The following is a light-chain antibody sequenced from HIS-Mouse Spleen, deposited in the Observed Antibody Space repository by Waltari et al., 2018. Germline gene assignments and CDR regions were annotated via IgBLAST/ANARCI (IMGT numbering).Light chain of an antibody. V-gene: IGKV1-33*01. CDR1: QDISNY. Sequence: DIQMTQSPSPLSASVGDRVTITCQVSQDISNYLNWYQQKPGKAPKLLIYDASNLETGVPSRFSGSGSGTDFTFTISSLQPEDIATYYCQQYDNLPYTFGQGTKLEIK. J-gene: IGKJ2*01. CDR3: QQYDNLPYT. CDR2: DAS.